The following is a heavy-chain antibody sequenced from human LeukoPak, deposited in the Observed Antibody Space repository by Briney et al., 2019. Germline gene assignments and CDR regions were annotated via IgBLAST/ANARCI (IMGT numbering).Heavy chain of an antibody. CDR3: AKGGYDYVEIGYFDY. CDR1: GFTFSSYA. V-gene: IGHV3-23*01. J-gene: IGHJ4*02. Sequence: PGGALRLSCAASGFTFSSYAMNWVRQAPGKGLEWVSIIIGSSGSTFYADSVKGRFTISRDNYENTLYLQMNSLRAEDTAVYYCAKGGYDYVEIGYFDYWGQGTLVTVSS. D-gene: IGHD5-12*01. CDR2: IIGSSGST.